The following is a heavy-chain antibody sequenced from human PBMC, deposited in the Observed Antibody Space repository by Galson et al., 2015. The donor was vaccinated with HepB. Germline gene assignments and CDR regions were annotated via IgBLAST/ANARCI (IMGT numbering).Heavy chain of an antibody. CDR1: GYTFTGYY. J-gene: IGHJ5*02. CDR2: INPNSGAT. Sequence: SVKVSCKASGYTFTGYYIHWVRQAPGQGLEWVGWINPNSGATNYAQQFQGRVTVSRDTSISTVYMDLSRLRSDDTAVYYCARALGRYNWSLNNNNWFDPWGQGTLVIVSA. CDR3: ARALGRYNWSLNNNNWFDP. V-gene: IGHV1-2*02. D-gene: IGHD1-20*01.